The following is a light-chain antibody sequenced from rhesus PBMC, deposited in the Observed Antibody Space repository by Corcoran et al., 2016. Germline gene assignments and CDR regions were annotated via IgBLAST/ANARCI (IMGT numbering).Light chain of an antibody. Sequence: IQMTQSPSSLSASVGDTVTITCRASQGIRNYLAWYQQKPGKAPKPLIYYASNLETGVPSRFSGSGSGADFTLTISSLQPEDFATYDCQQYSDYTWTFGQGTKVDFK. J-gene: IGKJ1*01. CDR3: QQYSDYTWT. V-gene: IGKV1S14*01. CDR1: QGIRNY. CDR2: YAS.